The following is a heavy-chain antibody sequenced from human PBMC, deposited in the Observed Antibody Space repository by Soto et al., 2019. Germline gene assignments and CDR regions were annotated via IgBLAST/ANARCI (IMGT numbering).Heavy chain of an antibody. J-gene: IGHJ5*02. CDR2: MFYSGTT. D-gene: IGHD5-12*01. CDR1: GVSINSRGYY. CDR3: ARKEDGYNRLFDP. Sequence: SETLSLTCTVSGVSINSRGYYWGWIRQPPGKGLEWIESMFYSGTTYYNPSLKSRITIAVDSSKNQFSLSLSSVTAADTAFYYCARKEDGYNRLFDPWGQGTLVTVSS. V-gene: IGHV4-39*01.